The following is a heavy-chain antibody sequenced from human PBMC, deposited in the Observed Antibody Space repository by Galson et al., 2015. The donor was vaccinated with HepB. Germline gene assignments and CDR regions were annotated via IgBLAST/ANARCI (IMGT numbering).Heavy chain of an antibody. CDR2: FDPEDGET. J-gene: IGHJ3*02. Sequence: SVKVSCKVSGYTLTELSMHWVRQAPGKGLEWMGGFDPEDGETIYAQKFQGRVTMTEDTSTDTAYMELSSLRSEDTAVYYCATAGYDSVVLDAFDIWGQGTMVTVSS. V-gene: IGHV1-24*01. D-gene: IGHD3-16*01. CDR3: ATAGYDSVVLDAFDI. CDR1: GYTLTELS.